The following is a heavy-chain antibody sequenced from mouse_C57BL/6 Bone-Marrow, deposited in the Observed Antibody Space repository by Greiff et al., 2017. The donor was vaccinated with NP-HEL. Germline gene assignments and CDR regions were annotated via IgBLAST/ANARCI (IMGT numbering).Heavy chain of an antibody. V-gene: IGHV3-6*01. J-gene: IGHJ4*01. CDR2: ISYDGSN. CDR3: ARDPGDPYAMDY. Sequence: EVKLQESGPGLVKPSQSLSLTCSVTGYSITSGYYWNWIRQFPGNKLEWMGYISYDGSNNYNPSLKNRISITRDTSKNQFFLKLNSVTTEDTATYYCARDPGDPYAMDYWGQGTSVTVSS. CDR1: GYSITSGYY.